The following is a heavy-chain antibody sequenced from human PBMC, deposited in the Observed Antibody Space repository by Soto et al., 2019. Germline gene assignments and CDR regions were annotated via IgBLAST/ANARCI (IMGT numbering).Heavy chain of an antibody. CDR2: IIPIFGTA. D-gene: IGHD2-15*01. Sequence: SVKVSCKASGGTFSSYAISWVRQAPGQGLEWMGGIIPIFGTANYAQKFQGRVTITADESTSTAYMELSSLRSEDTAVYYCARDTGEVAYYYYGMDVWGQGTTVTVSS. J-gene: IGHJ6*02. CDR3: ARDTGEVAYYYYGMDV. V-gene: IGHV1-69*13. CDR1: GGTFSSYA.